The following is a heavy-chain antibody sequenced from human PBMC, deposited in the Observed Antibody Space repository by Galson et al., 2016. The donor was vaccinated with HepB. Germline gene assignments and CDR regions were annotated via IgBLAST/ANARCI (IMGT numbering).Heavy chain of an antibody. V-gene: IGHV3-30*18. D-gene: IGHD3-3*01. CDR2: ISHDGSNT. CDR3: AKSTNGQTILDYFDY. CDR1: GFTFSSYG. Sequence: SLRLSCAASGFTFSSYGIHLVRQAPGKGLEWVAVISHDGSNTYSADSVKGRFTISRDNSANTVYLQMNSLRAADTAVYYCAKSTNGQTILDYFDYWGQGTLVTVSS. J-gene: IGHJ4*02.